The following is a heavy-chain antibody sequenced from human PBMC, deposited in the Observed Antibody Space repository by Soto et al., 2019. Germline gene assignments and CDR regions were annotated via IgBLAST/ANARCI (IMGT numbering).Heavy chain of an antibody. D-gene: IGHD3-3*01. V-gene: IGHV4-4*02. J-gene: IGHJ4*02. Sequence: QVQLLESGPGLVKPSGTLSLTCAVSGGSISSSYWWNWVRQTPRGGLEWIGKIYHGGTTNYNPSLKNRVTISVDKSKNQFSLKLTSVTAADTAVYYCVSSLNYDFWRDGGRHFYFDYWGRGILATVSS. CDR2: IYHGGTT. CDR3: VSSLNYDFWRDGGRHFYFDY. CDR1: GGSISSSYW.